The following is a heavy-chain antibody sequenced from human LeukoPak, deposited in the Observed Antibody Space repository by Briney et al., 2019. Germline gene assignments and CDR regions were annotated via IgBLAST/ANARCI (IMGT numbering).Heavy chain of an antibody. D-gene: IGHD2-15*01. CDR2: IYHSGST. V-gene: IGHV4-38-2*01. CDR3: ARGGVVAAPGDAFDI. CDR1: GYSISSCYY. J-gene: IGHJ3*02. Sequence: SETLSLTCAVSGYSISSCYYWGWIRQPPGKGLEWIGSIYHSGSTYYNPSLKSRVTISADTSKNQFSLKLRSVTAADTAVHYCARGGVVAAPGDAFDIWGQGTMVTVFS.